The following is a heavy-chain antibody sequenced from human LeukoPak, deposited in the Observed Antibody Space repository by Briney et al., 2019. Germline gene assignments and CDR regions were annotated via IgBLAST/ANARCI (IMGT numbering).Heavy chain of an antibody. CDR1: GGPISSGGYS. V-gene: IGHV4-30-2*01. J-gene: IGHJ4*02. CDR3: ARDWSAGAWTDLDY. Sequence: PSQTLSLTCAVSGGPISSGGYSWSWIRQPPGKGLEWIGYIYDSGNTFYNPSLKSRVTISVDRSKNQFSLMLSSVTAADTAVYYCARDWSAGAWTDLDYWGQGTLVTVSS. D-gene: IGHD3/OR15-3a*01. CDR2: IYDSGNT.